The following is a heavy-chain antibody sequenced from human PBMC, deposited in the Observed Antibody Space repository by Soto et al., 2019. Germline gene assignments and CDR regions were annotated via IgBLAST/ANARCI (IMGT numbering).Heavy chain of an antibody. CDR2: ISGSGGST. Sequence: EVQLLESGGGLVQPGGSLRLSCAASGFTFSSYAMSWVRQAPGKGLEWVSAISGSGGSTYYADSVKGRFTISRDNSKNTRYLQMNSLRAEDTAVYYCAKEGDCSGGSCYGYYFDYWGQGTLVTVSS. V-gene: IGHV3-23*01. D-gene: IGHD2-15*01. CDR1: GFTFSSYA. J-gene: IGHJ4*02. CDR3: AKEGDCSGGSCYGYYFDY.